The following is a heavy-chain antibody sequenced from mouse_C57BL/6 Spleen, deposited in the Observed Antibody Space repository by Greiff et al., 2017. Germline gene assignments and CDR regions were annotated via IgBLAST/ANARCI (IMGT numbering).Heavy chain of an antibody. D-gene: IGHD1-1*01. CDR2: IYPGSGST. CDR3: ARGGYYYGSSYEGY. CDR1: GYTFTSYW. Sequence: QVQLQQPGAELVKPGASVKMSCKASGYTFTSYWITWVKQRPGQGLEWIGDIYPGSGSTNYNEKFKSKATLTVDTSSSTAYMQLSSLTSEDSAVYYCARGGYYYGSSYEGYWGQGTTLTVSS. J-gene: IGHJ2*01. V-gene: IGHV1-55*01.